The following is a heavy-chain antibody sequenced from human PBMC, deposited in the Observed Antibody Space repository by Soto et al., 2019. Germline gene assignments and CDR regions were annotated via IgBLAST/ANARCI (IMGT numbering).Heavy chain of an antibody. CDR2: ISYDGSNK. D-gene: IGHD5-18*01. Sequence: GGSLRLSCAASGFTFSSYAMHWVRQAPGKGPEWVAVISYDGSNKHYADSVKGRFTISRDNSENTLYLQMNSLRFEDTAVYYCVRVDTPMVWYYYYGMDVWGQGTTVTVSS. CDR1: GFTFSSYA. CDR3: VRVDTPMVWYYYYGMDV. J-gene: IGHJ6*02. V-gene: IGHV3-30-3*01.